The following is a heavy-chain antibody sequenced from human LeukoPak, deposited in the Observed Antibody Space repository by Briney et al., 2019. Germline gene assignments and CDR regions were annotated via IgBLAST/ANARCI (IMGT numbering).Heavy chain of an antibody. V-gene: IGHV1-69*05. D-gene: IGHD2/OR15-2a*01. CDR3: AITYGDFDY. CDR2: IIPIFGTA. CDR1: GGTFSSYA. J-gene: IGHJ4*02. Sequence: ASVKVSCKASGGTFSSYAISWVRQAPGQGLEWMGGIIPIFGTANYAQKFQGRVTITTDESTSTAYMELSGLRSEDTAVYYCAITYGDFDYWGQGTLVTVSS.